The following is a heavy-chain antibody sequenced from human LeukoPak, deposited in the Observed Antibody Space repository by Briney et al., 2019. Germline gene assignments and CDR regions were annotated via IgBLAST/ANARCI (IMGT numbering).Heavy chain of an antibody. CDR2: IGYDGSNK. D-gene: IGHD1-1*01. J-gene: IGHJ4*02. Sequence: PGGSLRLSCAAAGFTFSSYGMHWVRQAPGKGLEWVAVIGYDGSNKYYADSVKGRFTISRDNSKNTLYLQMNSLRAEDTAVYYCARLESPDYWGQGTLVTVSS. CDR3: ARLESPDY. CDR1: GFTFSSYG. V-gene: IGHV3-33*01.